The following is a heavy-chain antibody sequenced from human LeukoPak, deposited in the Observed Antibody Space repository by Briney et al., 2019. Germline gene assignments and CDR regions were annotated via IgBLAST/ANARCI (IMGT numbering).Heavy chain of an antibody. CDR3: ARGITPPYFDY. D-gene: IGHD3-10*01. V-gene: IGHV1-18*01. J-gene: IGHJ4*02. CDR1: GYTFTSYG. Sequence: ASVKVSCKASGYTFTSYGISWVRQAPGQELEWMGWISAYNGNTNYAQKFQGRVTITADESTSTAYMELSSLRSEDTAVYYCARGITPPYFDYWGQGTLVTVSS. CDR2: ISAYNGNT.